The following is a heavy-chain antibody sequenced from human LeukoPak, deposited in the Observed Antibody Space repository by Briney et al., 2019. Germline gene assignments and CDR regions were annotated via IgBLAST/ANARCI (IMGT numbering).Heavy chain of an antibody. CDR2: IYTNTGNP. CDR3: AREGRDSSGYYSDY. Sequence: ASVKVSCKASGYTFASYAMNWVRQAPGQGLEWMGWIYTNTGNPTYAQGFTGRFVFSLDTSVSTAYLQISSLKAEDTAVYYCAREGRDSSGYYSDYWGQGTLVTVSS. V-gene: IGHV7-4-1*02. J-gene: IGHJ4*02. D-gene: IGHD3-22*01. CDR1: GYTFASYA.